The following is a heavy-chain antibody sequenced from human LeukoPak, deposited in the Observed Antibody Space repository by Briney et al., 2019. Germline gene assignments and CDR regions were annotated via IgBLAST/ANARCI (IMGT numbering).Heavy chain of an antibody. CDR3: AREVSGSYSPYFDY. CDR1: GFTFDYYG. CDR2: INWNGGST. D-gene: IGHD3-10*01. Sequence: PGGSLRLSCAASGFTFDYYGMGWVRQAPGKGLEWVSGINWNGGSTGYADSVKGRFTISRDNAKNSLYLQMNSLRAEDTALYYCAREVSGSYSPYFDYWGQGTLVTVSS. J-gene: IGHJ4*02. V-gene: IGHV3-20*04.